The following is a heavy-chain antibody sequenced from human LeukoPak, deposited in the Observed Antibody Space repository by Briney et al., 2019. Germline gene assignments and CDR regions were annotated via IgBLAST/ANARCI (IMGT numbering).Heavy chain of an antibody. D-gene: IGHD3-22*01. CDR2: IYHSGST. CDR3: ARSILRYYYAASGYYPYFFDY. Sequence: SETLSLTCTVSGGSISSGTYYWGWIRQPPGEGLEWIGSIYHSGSTYYNPSLKSRVTISVDTSKNQFSLKLSSVTAADTAVYYCARSILRYYYAASGYYPYFFDYWGQGMLVTVSS. V-gene: IGHV4-39*07. J-gene: IGHJ4*02. CDR1: GGSISSGTYY.